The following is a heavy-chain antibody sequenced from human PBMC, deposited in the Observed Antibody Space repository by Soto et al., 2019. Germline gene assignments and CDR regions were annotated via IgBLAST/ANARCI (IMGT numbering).Heavy chain of an antibody. CDR2: ILHSGST. Sequence: QLQLQESGSGLVKPSQTLSLTCAVSGGSISSGGYSWSWIRQTPGKGLEGIGYILHSGSTYYYPSLKCRVAISVDWSNNQFSLNLSFVTAADTAVYYCARTSTPWGQGTLVSVSS. V-gene: IGHV4-30-2*01. CDR3: ARTSTP. CDR1: GGSISSGGYS. J-gene: IGHJ5*02.